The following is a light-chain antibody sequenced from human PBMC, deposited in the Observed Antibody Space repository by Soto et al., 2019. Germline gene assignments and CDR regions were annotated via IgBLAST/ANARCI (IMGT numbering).Light chain of an antibody. CDR1: SSDVGGYNY. CDR3: SSYRSGGTFV. J-gene: IGLJ1*01. CDR2: VVS. V-gene: IGLV2-14*01. Sequence: QSALTQPASVSGSPGQSIPISCTGTSSDVGGYNYVSWHQQHPGKAPKVLISVVSNRPSGVSNRFYGSKSGNTDSMTISGLQAEDEADYYCSSYRSGGTFVFGSGNKVT.